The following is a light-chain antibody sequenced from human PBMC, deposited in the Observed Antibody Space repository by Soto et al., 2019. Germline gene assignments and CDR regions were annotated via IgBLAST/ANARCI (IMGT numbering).Light chain of an antibody. CDR1: RSDVGAYNY. CDR3: SSFTSRFTFV. CDR2: EVT. J-gene: IGLJ1*01. V-gene: IGLV2-14*01. Sequence: QSVLTQPASVSGSPGQSIAISCTGTRSDVGAYNYVSWYQQHPGKAPKLMISEVTNRASGVSDRFSGPKSCNTASLTISGLQAEDEADYYCSSFTSRFTFVFGTGTKVTVL.